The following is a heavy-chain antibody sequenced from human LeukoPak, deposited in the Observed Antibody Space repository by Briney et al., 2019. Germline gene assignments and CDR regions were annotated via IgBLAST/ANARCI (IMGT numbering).Heavy chain of an antibody. D-gene: IGHD2-15*01. Sequence: ASVKVSCKASGYTFTSYGISWVRQAPGQGLEWXXWISAYNGNTNYAQKLQGRVTMTTDTSTSTAYMELRSLRSDDTAVYYCARVLCSGGSCPADYWGQGTLVTVSS. CDR1: GYTFTSYG. CDR3: ARVLCSGGSCPADY. V-gene: IGHV1-18*04. CDR2: ISAYNGNT. J-gene: IGHJ4*02.